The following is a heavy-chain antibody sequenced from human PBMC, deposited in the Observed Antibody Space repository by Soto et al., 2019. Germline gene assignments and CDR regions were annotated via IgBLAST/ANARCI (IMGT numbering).Heavy chain of an antibody. V-gene: IGHV4-61*01. CDR3: ARVDTYYYGSGSYYIGWFDP. CDR2: IYYSGST. D-gene: IGHD3-10*01. J-gene: IGHJ5*02. CDR1: GGSVSSGSYY. Sequence: SETLSLTCTVSGGSVSSGSYYWSWIRQPPGEGLEWIGYIYYSGSTNYNPSLKSRVTISVDTSKNQFSLKLSSVTAADTAVYYCARVDTYYYGSGSYYIGWFDPWGQGTLVTVSS.